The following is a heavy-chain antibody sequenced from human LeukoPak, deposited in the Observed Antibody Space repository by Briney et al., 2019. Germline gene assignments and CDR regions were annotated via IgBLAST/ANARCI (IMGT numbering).Heavy chain of an antibody. V-gene: IGHV4-59*08. CDR1: GGSISSYY. Sequence: ETLSLTCTVSGGSISSYYWSWIRQPPGKGLEWIGYIYYSGSTNYNPSLKSRVTISVDTSKNQFSLKLSSVTAADTAVYYCARAPRVGYCSTTSCEGNAFDIWGQGTMVTVSS. J-gene: IGHJ3*02. CDR3: ARAPRVGYCSTTSCEGNAFDI. CDR2: IYYSGST. D-gene: IGHD2-2*01.